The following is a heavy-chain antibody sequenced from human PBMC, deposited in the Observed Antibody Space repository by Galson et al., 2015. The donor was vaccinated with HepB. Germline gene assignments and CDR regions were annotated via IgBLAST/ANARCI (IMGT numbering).Heavy chain of an antibody. Sequence: ETLSLTCAVYGGSFSGYYWSWIRQPPGKGLEWIGEINHSGSTNYNPSLKSRVTISVDTSKNQFSLKLSSVTAADTAVYYCASRRIMITFGGVRSADVADYWGQGTLVTVSS. D-gene: IGHD3-16*01. V-gene: IGHV4-34*01. CDR3: ASRRIMITFGGVRSADVADY. CDR2: INHSGST. J-gene: IGHJ4*02. CDR1: GGSFSGYY.